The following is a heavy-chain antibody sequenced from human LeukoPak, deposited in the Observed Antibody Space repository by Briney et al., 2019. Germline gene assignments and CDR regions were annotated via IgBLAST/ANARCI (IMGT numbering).Heavy chain of an antibody. CDR1: GFTFSSYV. Sequence: GGTLRLSCAASGFTFSSYVMHWVRQAPGKGLEWVAVISVDGNNKYYGDSVKGRFTISRDNSQNTLYLQINSLRPEDTAVYYCAKDQSQWGQGTLVIVSS. CDR2: ISVDGNNK. CDR3: AKDQSQ. V-gene: IGHV3-30*18. J-gene: IGHJ4*02.